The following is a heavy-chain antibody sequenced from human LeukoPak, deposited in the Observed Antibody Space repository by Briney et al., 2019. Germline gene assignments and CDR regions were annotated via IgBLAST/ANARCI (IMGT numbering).Heavy chain of an antibody. CDR2: VYHTGRT. V-gene: IGHV4-59*08. J-gene: IGHJ4*02. CDR1: GGSISTYS. D-gene: IGHD3-22*01. CDR3: ARRDPDSTGYLYYFDY. Sequence: SETLSLTCIVSGGSISTYSWSWIRQPPGKGLEWIASVYHTGRTNYNPSVKGRVTISVDTSRNQLSLKLSTVTAADTAVYYCARRDPDSTGYLYYFDYWGQGTLVTVSS.